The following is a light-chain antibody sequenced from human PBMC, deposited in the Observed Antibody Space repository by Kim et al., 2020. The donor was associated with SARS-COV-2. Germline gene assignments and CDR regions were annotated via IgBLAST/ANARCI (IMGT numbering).Light chain of an antibody. Sequence: GGTVTLTCASSTGAVTSGCYPSWFQQKPGQVPRTVIHRTGDKDSWTPARFSGSLLGGKAALTLSDVQPEDESDYYCLLYCGNSWVFGGGTRVTVL. CDR1: TGAVTSGCY. CDR2: RTG. J-gene: IGLJ3*02. V-gene: IGLV7-43*01. CDR3: LLYCGNSWV.